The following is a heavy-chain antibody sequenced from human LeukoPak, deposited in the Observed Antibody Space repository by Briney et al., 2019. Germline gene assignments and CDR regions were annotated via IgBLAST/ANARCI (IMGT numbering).Heavy chain of an antibody. Sequence: GGSLKLSCAASGFTFSNYGMHWVRQAPGKGLEWVAIIWYAGSNTYCADSVKGRFTISRDDSRNTLFLQMNSLRAGDAAMYYCVRDNPRCCGVVPANVDDLWGQGTLVTVSS. CDR1: GFTFSNYG. CDR2: IWYAGSNT. CDR3: VRDNPRCCGVVPANVDDL. V-gene: IGHV3-33*08. J-gene: IGHJ5*02. D-gene: IGHD2-21*02.